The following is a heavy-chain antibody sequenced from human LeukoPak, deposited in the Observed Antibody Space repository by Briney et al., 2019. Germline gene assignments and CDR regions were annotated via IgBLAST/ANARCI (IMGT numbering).Heavy chain of an antibody. CDR1: GFTFSNHW. V-gene: IGHV3-74*01. CDR2: IKSDGSST. CDR3: ARPETQYSSGLDCFDI. Sequence: PGGSLRLSCVTSGFTFSNHWMHWVRQAPGKGPVWVSRIKSDGSSTNYADSVKGRFTISRNHAKNTPYLQMNSLRTEDTAVYYCARPETQYSSGLDCFDIWGQGTMVTVSS. J-gene: IGHJ3*02. D-gene: IGHD6-19*01.